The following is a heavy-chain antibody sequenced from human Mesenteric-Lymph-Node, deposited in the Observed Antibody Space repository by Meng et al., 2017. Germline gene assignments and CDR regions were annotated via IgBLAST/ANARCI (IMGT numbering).Heavy chain of an antibody. Sequence: SVKVSCKASGGTFSSYAISWVRQAPGQGLEWMGGIIPIFGTANYAQKFQGRVTITTDESTSTAYMELSSLRSEDTAVYYCATTRDYGSGSYPWVFMSYFDYWGQGTLVTVSS. J-gene: IGHJ4*02. CDR3: ATTRDYGSGSYPWVFMSYFDY. CDR1: GGTFSSYA. V-gene: IGHV1-69*05. D-gene: IGHD3-10*01. CDR2: IIPIFGTA.